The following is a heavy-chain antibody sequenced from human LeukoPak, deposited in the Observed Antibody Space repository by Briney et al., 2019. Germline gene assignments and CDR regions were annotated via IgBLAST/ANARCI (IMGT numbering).Heavy chain of an antibody. CDR2: ISGSGGST. V-gene: IGHV3-23*01. Sequence: PGGSLRLSCAASGFTFSSYSMNWVRQAPGQGLEWVSAISGSGGSTYYADSVKGRFTISRDNSKNTLYLQMNSLRAEDTAVYYCAKDLSGMGYNDAFDIWGQGTMVTVSS. CDR1: GFTFSSYS. J-gene: IGHJ3*02. D-gene: IGHD1-14*01. CDR3: AKDLSGMGYNDAFDI.